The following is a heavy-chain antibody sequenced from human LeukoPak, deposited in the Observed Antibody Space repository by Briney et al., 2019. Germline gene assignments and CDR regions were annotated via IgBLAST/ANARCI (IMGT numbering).Heavy chain of an antibody. CDR3: TTEVPAVAGMTYYYGMDV. CDR1: GFTFSNAW. V-gene: IGHV3-15*07. CDR2: IKSKTDGGTT. J-gene: IGHJ6*02. D-gene: IGHD6-19*01. Sequence: GGSLRLSCAASGFTFSNAWMNWVRQAPGKGLEWVGRIKSKTDGGTTGYAAPVKGRFTISRDDSKNTLYLQMNSLKTEDTAVYYCTTEVPAVAGMTYYYGMDVWGQGTTVTVSS.